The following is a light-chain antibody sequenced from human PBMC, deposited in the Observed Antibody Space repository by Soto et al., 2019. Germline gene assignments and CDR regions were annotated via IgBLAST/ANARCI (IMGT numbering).Light chain of an antibody. CDR1: QSVSSY. Sequence: EIVFTQSPATLSLSPGERATLSCRASQSVSSYLAWYQQKPGQPPRILIYGASSRDTGIPDTFSGSGSGTDFTLTISRLEPEDFVVYYCQQYGRSPWTFGQGTKVDIK. J-gene: IGKJ1*01. CDR3: QQYGRSPWT. V-gene: IGKV3-20*01. CDR2: GAS.